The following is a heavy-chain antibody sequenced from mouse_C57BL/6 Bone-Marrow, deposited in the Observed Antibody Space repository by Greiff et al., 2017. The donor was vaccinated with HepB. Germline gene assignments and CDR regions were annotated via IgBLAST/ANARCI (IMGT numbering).Heavy chain of an antibody. CDR2: INHSSGYT. J-gene: IGHJ2*01. CDR1: GYTFTSYT. CDR3: ARYLDD. Sequence: VQLQQSGAELARPGASVKMSCKASGYTFTSYTMHWVKQRPGQGLEWIGYINHSSGYTKYNQKFKDKATLTVDKSYSTAYMQLSSLTSEDAAVYYCARYLDDWGQGTTLTVSS. V-gene: IGHV1-4*01.